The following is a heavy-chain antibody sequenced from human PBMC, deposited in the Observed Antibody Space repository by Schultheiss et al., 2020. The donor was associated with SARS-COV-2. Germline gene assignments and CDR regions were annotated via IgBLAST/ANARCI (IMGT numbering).Heavy chain of an antibody. D-gene: IGHD3-3*01. J-gene: IGHJ5*02. CDR1: GFTFSIYA. V-gene: IGHV3-74*01. Sequence: GGSLRLSCAASGFTFSIYAMTWVRQAPGKGLVWVSRINSDGSSTSYADSVKGRFTISRDNAKNTLYLQMNSLRAEDTAVYYCAREVVRHYDFWSGRKTWVDWFDPWGQGTLVTVSS. CDR2: INSDGSST. CDR3: AREVVRHYDFWSGRKTWVDWFDP.